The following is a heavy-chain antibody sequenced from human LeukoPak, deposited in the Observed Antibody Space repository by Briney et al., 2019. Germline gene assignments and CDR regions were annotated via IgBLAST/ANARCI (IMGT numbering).Heavy chain of an antibody. D-gene: IGHD4-17*01. CDR2: IIPIFGTA. CDR3: ARDLGYGDLTNYYYYYGMDV. J-gene: IGHJ6*04. CDR1: GGTFSSYA. Sequence: ASVKVSCKASGGTFSSYAISWVRQAPGQGLEWMGGIIPIFGTANYAQKFQGRVTITADESTSTAYMELSSLRSEDTAVYCCARDLGYGDLTNYYYYYGMDVWGKGTTVTVSS. V-gene: IGHV1-69*13.